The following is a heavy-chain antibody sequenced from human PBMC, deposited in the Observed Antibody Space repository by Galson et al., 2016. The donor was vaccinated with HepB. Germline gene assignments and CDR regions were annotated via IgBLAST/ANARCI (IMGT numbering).Heavy chain of an antibody. CDR1: GFTFSTYS. CDR3: TRDSDCWRTNQYFFDY. Sequence: SLRLSCAVSGFTFSTYSMNWVRQAPGKGLEWVSYISSSGSTIYYADSVKGRFTISRDNAKNSLFLQMNSLRDEDTAIYYCTRDSDCWRTNQYFFDYWGQGTLVTVSS. CDR2: ISSSGSTI. V-gene: IGHV3-48*02. D-gene: IGHD3-3*01. J-gene: IGHJ4*02.